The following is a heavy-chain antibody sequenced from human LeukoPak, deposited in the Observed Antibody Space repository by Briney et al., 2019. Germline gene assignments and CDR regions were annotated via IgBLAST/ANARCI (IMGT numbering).Heavy chain of an antibody. J-gene: IGHJ4*02. CDR1: GGSISSYY. V-gene: IGHV4-59*08. CDR3: ATRIAVAGIYDY. D-gene: IGHD6-19*01. Sequence: SETLSLTCTVSGGSISSYYWSWIRQPPGKGLEWIGYIYYSGSTNYNPSLKSRVTISVDTSKNQSSLKLSSVTAADTAVYYCATRIAVAGIYDYWGQGTLVTVSS. CDR2: IYYSGST.